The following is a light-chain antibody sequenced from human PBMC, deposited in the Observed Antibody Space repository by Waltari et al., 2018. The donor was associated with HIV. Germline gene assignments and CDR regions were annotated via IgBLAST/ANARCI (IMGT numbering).Light chain of an antibody. Sequence: AIQLTQSPSSLSASVRDRVTITCRASQGIRNALAWYQQKPGRPPKLLIYDASTLEGGVPSRFSGSFSGTDFNLTISNLQPEDSATYYCQQFRTYPRTFGQGATLEI. CDR3: QQFRTYPRT. CDR2: DAS. V-gene: IGKV1-13*02. CDR1: QGIRNA. J-gene: IGKJ2*01.